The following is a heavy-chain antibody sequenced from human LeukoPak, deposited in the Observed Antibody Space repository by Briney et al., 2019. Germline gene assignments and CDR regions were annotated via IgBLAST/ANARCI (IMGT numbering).Heavy chain of an antibody. V-gene: IGHV3-7*01. Sequence: GGSLRLSCAASGFTFSSDWMSWVRQAPGKGLEWVANIKQDGSERYYVDSVKGRFTISRDNAKNSLYLQMNSLRAEDTAVYYCARPWFGEPALDVWGKGTTVTISS. CDR3: ARPWFGEPALDV. CDR1: GFTFSSDW. D-gene: IGHD3-10*01. J-gene: IGHJ6*04. CDR2: IKQDGSER.